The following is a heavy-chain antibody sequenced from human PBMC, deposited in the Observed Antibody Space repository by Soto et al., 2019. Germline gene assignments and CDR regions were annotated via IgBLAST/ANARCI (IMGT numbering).Heavy chain of an antibody. V-gene: IGHV1-24*01. Sequence: GASVKVSCKVSGYTLTELSMHWVRQAPGKGLEWMGGFDPEDGETIYAQKFQGRVTMTEDTSTDTAYMGLRSLRSEDTAVYYCAAITGTTPLKNAFDIWGQGTMVTVSS. CDR2: FDPEDGET. J-gene: IGHJ3*02. CDR1: GYTLTELS. CDR3: AAITGTTPLKNAFDI. D-gene: IGHD1-20*01.